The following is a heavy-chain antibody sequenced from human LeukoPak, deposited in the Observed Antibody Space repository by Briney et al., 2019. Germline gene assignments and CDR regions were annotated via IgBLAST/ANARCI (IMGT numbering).Heavy chain of an antibody. CDR1: GYTFTSYG. CDR2: ISAYNGNT. D-gene: IGHD3-22*01. V-gene: IGHV1-18*01. J-gene: IGHJ5*02. Sequence: AAVKVSCPASGYTFTSYGISLVRQAPGQGLEWMGWISAYNGNTNYAPQLQGRVTMTTDTTTSTAYMERRSLRSDDTAVYYCARGYDSSGLGYNWFAGGGERTLVSVS. CDR3: ARGYDSSGLGYNWFAG.